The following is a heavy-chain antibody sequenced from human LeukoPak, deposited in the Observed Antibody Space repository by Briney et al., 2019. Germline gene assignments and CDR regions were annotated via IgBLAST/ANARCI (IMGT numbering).Heavy chain of an antibody. V-gene: IGHV4-39*01. CDR3: ASVSDGYNFLDY. J-gene: IGHJ4*02. CDR1: GGSISSSSYY. CDR2: IYYSGST. D-gene: IGHD5-24*01. Sequence: SETLSLTCTVSGGSISSSSYYWGWIRQPPGKGLEWIGSIYYSGSTYYNPSLKSRVTISVDTSKNQFSLKLSSVTAADTAVYYCASVSDGYNFLDYWGQGTLVTVSS.